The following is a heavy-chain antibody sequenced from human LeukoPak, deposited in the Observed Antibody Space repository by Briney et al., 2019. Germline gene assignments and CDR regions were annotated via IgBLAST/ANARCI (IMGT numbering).Heavy chain of an antibody. CDR1: GGSITSYY. D-gene: IGHD3-22*01. J-gene: IGHJ4*02. CDR3: ARHKGITMIVLLRSPFDY. Sequence: PSETLSLTCTVSGGSITSYYWSWIRQPPGKGLEWIGEINHSGSTNYNPSLKSRVTISVDTSKNQFSLKLSSVTAADTAVYYCARHKGITMIVLLRSPFDYWGQGTLVTVSS. V-gene: IGHV4-34*01. CDR2: INHSGST.